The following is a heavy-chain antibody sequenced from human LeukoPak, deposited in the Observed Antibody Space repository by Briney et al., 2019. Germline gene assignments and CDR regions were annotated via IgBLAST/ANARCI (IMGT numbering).Heavy chain of an antibody. CDR1: GDSVNSGAYY. Sequence: SETLSLTCTVSGDSVNSGAYYWSWIRQPPGRGLEWIGSIYHSGNTDYSPSLKSRATISVDTSKNQFSLTLSSVTAADTAVYYCARGNIVGYSYGYLGFFDYWGQGTLVPVSS. V-gene: IGHV4-61*08. CDR2: IYHSGNT. CDR3: ARGNIVGYSYGYLGFFDY. J-gene: IGHJ4*02. D-gene: IGHD5-18*01.